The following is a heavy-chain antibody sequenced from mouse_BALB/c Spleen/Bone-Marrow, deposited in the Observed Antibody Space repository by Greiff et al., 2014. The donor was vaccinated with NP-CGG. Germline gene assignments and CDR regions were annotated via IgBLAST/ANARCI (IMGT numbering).Heavy chain of an antibody. D-gene: IGHD1-1*01. CDR2: ISYSGST. CDR3: ARGGGSSYNYAMDY. V-gene: IGHV3-8*02. Sequence: DVMLVASGPSLVKPSQTLSLTCSVTGDSITSGYWNWIRKFPGNKLEYMGYISYSGSTYYNPSLKSRISITRDTSKNQYYLQLNSVTTEDTATYYCARGGGSSYNYAMDYWGQGTSVTVSS. CDR1: GDSITSGY. J-gene: IGHJ4*01.